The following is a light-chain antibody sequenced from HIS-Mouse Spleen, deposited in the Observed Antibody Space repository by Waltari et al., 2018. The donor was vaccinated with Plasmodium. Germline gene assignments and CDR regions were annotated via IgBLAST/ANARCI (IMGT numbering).Light chain of an antibody. J-gene: IGKJ4*01. CDR2: DAS. V-gene: IGKV3-11*01. Sequence: EIVLTQSPATLSLSPGERATLSCRASQSVSSHLPWSQQKPGQAPRLLIYDASNRATGIPARFSGSGSGTDFTLTISSLEPEDFAVYYCQQRSNWPLTFGGGTKVEIK. CDR3: QQRSNWPLT. CDR1: QSVSSH.